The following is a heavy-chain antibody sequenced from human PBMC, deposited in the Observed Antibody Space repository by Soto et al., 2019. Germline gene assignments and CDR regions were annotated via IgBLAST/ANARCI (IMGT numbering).Heavy chain of an antibody. J-gene: IGHJ6*02. CDR1: GFTVSANY. CDR3: ARDYYRFNSGYGFSMDV. V-gene: IGHV3-66*02. CDR2: IHSGGYT. D-gene: IGHD5-12*01. Sequence: PGGSLRLSCAASGFTVSANYMSWVRQAPGEGLEWVSIIHSGGYTFYAASVKGRFTISRDNSKNTLYLQMNSLRAEDTAVYYCARDYYRFNSGYGFSMDVWGQGTTVTVSS.